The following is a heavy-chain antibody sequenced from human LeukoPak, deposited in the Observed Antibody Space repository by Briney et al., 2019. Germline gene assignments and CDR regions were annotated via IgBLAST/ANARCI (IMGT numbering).Heavy chain of an antibody. Sequence: SETLSLTCTVSGGSISSSSYYWGWIRQPPGKGLEWIGSIYYSGSTYYNPSLKSRVTISVDTSKNQFSLKLSSVTAADTAVYYCARAEVAYYYDSSGYYFDYWGQGTLVTVSS. V-gene: IGHV4-39*07. CDR3: ARAEVAYYYDSSGYYFDY. J-gene: IGHJ4*02. D-gene: IGHD3-22*01. CDR1: GGSISSSSYY. CDR2: IYYSGST.